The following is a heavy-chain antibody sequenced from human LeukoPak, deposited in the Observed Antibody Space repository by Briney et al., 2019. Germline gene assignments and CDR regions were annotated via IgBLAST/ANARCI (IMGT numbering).Heavy chain of an antibody. V-gene: IGHV4-59*01. J-gene: IGHJ6*03. Sequence: SETLSLTCTVSGGSISSYYWSWIRQPPGKGLEWIGYIYYSGNTNYNPSLKSRVTISVDMSKNQFSLKLSSVTAADTAVYYCARFSGSYYLGYYMDVWGKGTTVTISS. D-gene: IGHD3-10*01. CDR2: IYYSGNT. CDR1: GGSISSYY. CDR3: ARFSGSYYLGYYMDV.